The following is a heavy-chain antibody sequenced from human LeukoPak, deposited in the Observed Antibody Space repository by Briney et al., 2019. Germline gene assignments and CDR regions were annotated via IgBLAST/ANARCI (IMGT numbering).Heavy chain of an antibody. CDR3: AGNSPGFDS. Sequence: GGSLRLSCTASGFTFSSYSMNWVRQAPGKGLEWVSSLSSSRTYIHYADSVKGRFTISRDNAKNSLYLQMNSLRAEDTAVYYCAGNSPGFDSWGQGTLVTVSS. CDR2: LSSSRTYI. D-gene: IGHD2-21*01. V-gene: IGHV3-21*01. CDR1: GFTFSSYS. J-gene: IGHJ4*02.